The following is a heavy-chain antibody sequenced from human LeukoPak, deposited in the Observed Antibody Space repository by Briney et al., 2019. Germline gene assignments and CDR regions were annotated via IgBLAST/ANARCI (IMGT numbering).Heavy chain of an antibody. J-gene: IGHJ3*02. CDR1: GGSISSRY. V-gene: IGHV4-4*07. D-gene: IGHD3/OR15-3a*01. Sequence: SETLSLTCTVSGGSISSRYWSWIRQPAGKGLEWIGRVYSTGSTNYNPSLKSRVTMSVDMSKNQFSLKLSSVTAADTAVYYCARDYWTGYSPFNIWGQGTVVTVS. CDR2: VYSTGST. CDR3: ARDYWTGYSPFNI.